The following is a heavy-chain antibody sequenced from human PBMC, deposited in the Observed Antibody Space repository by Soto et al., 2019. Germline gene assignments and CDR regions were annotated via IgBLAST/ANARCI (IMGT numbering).Heavy chain of an antibody. CDR1: GYTFASYA. J-gene: IGHJ4*02. CDR2: ISAYNGNT. CDR3: ARDLPLPDY. V-gene: IGHV1-18*01. D-gene: IGHD1-26*01. Sequence: QVQLVQSGAEVKKPGASVKVSCKASGYTFASYAISWMRQAPGQGLEWMGWISAYNGNTNYAQKLQGRVTMTTDTSTSTASMGLRSRSCHDTAVYYCARDLPLPDYRGQGTRVTVSS.